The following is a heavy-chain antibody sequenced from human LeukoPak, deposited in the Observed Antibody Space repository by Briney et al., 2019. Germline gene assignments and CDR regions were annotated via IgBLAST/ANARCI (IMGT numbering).Heavy chain of an antibody. Sequence: GAPVKVSRKASGYTFTGYYMHWVRQAPGQGLEWMGRINPNSGDTNYAQKFQGRVTMTRDTSISTAYMDLSRLRSDDTAVYYCAGEVDIVATFDYWGQGTLVTVSS. CDR2: INPNSGDT. J-gene: IGHJ4*02. V-gene: IGHV1-2*06. CDR3: AGEVDIVATFDY. D-gene: IGHD5-12*01. CDR1: GYTFTGYY.